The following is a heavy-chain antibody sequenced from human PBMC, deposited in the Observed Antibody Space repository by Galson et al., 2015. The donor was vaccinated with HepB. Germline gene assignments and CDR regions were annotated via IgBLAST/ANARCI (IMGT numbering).Heavy chain of an antibody. V-gene: IGHV1-69*13. CDR2: IIPIFGTA. Sequence: SVKVSCKASGGTFSSYAISWVRQAPGQGLEWMGGIIPIFGTANYAQKFQGRVTITADESTSTAYMELSSLRSEDTAVYYCARELDYQLLISLVAFDIWGQGTMVTVSS. D-gene: IGHD2-2*01. CDR1: GGTFSSYA. CDR3: ARELDYQLLISLVAFDI. J-gene: IGHJ3*02.